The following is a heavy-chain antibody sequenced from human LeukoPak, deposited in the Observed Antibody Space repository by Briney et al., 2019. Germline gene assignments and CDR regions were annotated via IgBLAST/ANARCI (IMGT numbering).Heavy chain of an antibody. CDR1: GFTLDDYA. J-gene: IGHJ4*02. CDR3: AKAAAAGPGYFDY. Sequence: GGSLRLSCAASGFTLDDYAMHWVRQAPGKGLEWVSGISWNSGSIGYADSVKGRFTISRDNAKNSLYLQMNSLRAEDTALYYCAKAAAAGPGYFDYWGQGTLVTVSS. D-gene: IGHD6-13*01. CDR2: ISWNSGSI. V-gene: IGHV3-9*01.